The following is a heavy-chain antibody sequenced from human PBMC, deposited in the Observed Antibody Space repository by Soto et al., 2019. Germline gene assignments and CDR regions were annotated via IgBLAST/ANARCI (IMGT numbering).Heavy chain of an antibody. J-gene: IGHJ5*02. CDR3: ARHYVSGIAGLDP. CDR1: GFTFSSFF. CDR2: ISGDGGTI. D-gene: IGHD3-10*02. V-gene: IGHV3-74*01. Sequence: GSLRLSFAASGFTFSSFFMHWVRQFPGEGLEWVSRISGDGGTISYADSVKGRFTISRDNAKNTLYLQMNSLRDEDTAVYYCARHYVSGIAGLDPWGQGTLVTVSS.